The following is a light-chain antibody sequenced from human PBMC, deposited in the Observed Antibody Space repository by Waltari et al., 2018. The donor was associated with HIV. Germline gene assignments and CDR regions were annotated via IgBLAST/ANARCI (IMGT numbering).Light chain of an antibody. CDR3: CSYAGSSTSLYV. Sequence: QSALTQPASVSGSPGQSITISCTGTSSDVGSYNLVSWSHTHPGKAPKRMIDEVSKRPSGVSNRFSGSKSGNTSSLTISGLQAEDEADYYCCSYAGSSTSLYVFGTGTKVTVL. J-gene: IGLJ1*01. CDR2: EVS. V-gene: IGLV2-23*02. CDR1: SSDVGSYNL.